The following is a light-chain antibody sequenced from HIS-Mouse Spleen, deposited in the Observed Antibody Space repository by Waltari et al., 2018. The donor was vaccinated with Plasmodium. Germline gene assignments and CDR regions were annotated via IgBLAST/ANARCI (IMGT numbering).Light chain of an antibody. CDR1: ALPKKY. CDR2: EDS. J-gene: IGLJ3*02. Sequence: SYELTQPPSVSVSPGQTARITCPGEALPKKYAYWYQKKSGQAPVLVIYEDSKRPSGIPERFSGSSSGTMATLTISGAQVEDEADYYCYSTDSSGNHRVFGGGTKLTVL. CDR3: YSTDSSGNHRV. V-gene: IGLV3-10*01.